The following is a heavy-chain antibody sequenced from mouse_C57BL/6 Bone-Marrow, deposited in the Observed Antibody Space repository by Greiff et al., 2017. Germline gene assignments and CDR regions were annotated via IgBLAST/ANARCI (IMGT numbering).Heavy chain of an antibody. Sequence: QVQLKQPGAELVMPGASVKLSCKASGYTFTSYWMHWVKQRPGPGLEWIGEIDPSDSYTNYNQKFKGKSTLTVDKSSSTAYMQLSSLTSEDSAVYYCANDYDGAWFAYWGQGTLVTVSA. CDR1: GYTFTSYW. CDR3: ANDYDGAWFAY. CDR2: IDPSDSYT. J-gene: IGHJ3*01. V-gene: IGHV1-69*01. D-gene: IGHD2-4*01.